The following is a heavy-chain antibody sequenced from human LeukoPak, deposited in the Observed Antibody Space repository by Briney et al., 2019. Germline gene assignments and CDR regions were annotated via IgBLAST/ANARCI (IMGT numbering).Heavy chain of an antibody. V-gene: IGHV3-48*02. CDR2: ISSSGTAI. J-gene: IGHJ4*02. CDR1: GFTFSSYS. Sequence: PGGSLRLSCTASGFTFSSYSMNWVRQAPGKGLGWVSYISSSGTAIYYADSVKGRFPISRDNAKNSLYLQMNSLRDEDTAVYYCARDNGAYGSGSVFDYWGQGTLVTVSS. CDR3: ARDNGAYGSGSVFDY. D-gene: IGHD3-10*01.